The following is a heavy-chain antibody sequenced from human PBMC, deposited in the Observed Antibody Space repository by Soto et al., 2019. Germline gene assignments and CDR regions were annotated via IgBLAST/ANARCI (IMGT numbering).Heavy chain of an antibody. CDR1: GGTFSSYA. J-gene: IGHJ6*02. V-gene: IGHV1-69*06. Sequence: QVHLVQSGAEVKKPGSSVKVSCKASGGTFSSYAISWVRQAPGQGLEWMGGIIPIFGTANYAQKFQGRVTITADKSTSTAYMELSSLRSEDTAVYYCARVGSYCSGGSCPHYYGMDVWGQGTTVTVSS. CDR3: ARVGSYCSGGSCPHYYGMDV. CDR2: IIPIFGTA. D-gene: IGHD2-15*01.